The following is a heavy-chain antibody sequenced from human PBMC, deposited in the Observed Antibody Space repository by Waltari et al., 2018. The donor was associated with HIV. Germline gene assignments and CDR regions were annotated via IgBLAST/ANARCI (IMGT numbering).Heavy chain of an antibody. D-gene: IGHD3-22*01. J-gene: IGHJ5*02. CDR2: ISPIFGTA. CDR3: ARGGPGSYYDSSGYYVDP. Sequence: QVQLVQSGAEVKTHGSSVKVYCKASGCTFSSYDISWVRQAPGQGLEWMGGISPIFGTASYAQKFQGRVTITADKSTSTAYMELSSLRSEDTAVYYCARGGPGSYYDSSGYYVDPWGQGTLVTVSS. V-gene: IGHV1-69*06. CDR1: GCTFSSYD.